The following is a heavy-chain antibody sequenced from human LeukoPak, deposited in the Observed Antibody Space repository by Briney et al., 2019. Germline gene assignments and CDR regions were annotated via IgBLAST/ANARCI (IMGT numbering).Heavy chain of an antibody. CDR1: GFTFSSYG. V-gene: IGHV3-23*01. Sequence: GGSLRLSCAASGFTFSSYGMSWVRQAPGKGLEWVSAISATGGTTYYADSVKGRFTISRDNSKNTLYLQMNSLRAEDTAVYYCARDLYRIVVVPHYFDYWGQGTLVTVSS. J-gene: IGHJ4*02. CDR3: ARDLYRIVVVPHYFDY. CDR2: ISATGGTT. D-gene: IGHD3-22*01.